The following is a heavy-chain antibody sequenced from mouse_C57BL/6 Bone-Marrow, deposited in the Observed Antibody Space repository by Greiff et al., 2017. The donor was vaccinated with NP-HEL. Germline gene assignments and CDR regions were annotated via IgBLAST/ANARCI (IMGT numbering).Heavy chain of an antibody. J-gene: IGHJ1*03. D-gene: IGHD2-1*01. Sequence: VQLQQSGAELARPGASVKMSCKASGYTFTSYTMHWVKQRPGQGLEWIGYIIPSSGYTKYNQKFKDKATLTADKSSSTAYMQLSILTSEDSAVYYCARYAYGNYTYWYLDVWGTGTTVTVSS. CDR2: IIPSSGYT. V-gene: IGHV1-4*01. CDR1: GYTFTSYT. CDR3: ARYAYGNYTYWYLDV.